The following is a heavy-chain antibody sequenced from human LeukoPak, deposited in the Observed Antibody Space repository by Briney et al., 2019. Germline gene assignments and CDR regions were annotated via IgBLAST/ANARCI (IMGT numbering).Heavy chain of an antibody. V-gene: IGHV1-69*05. CDR3: ASPGVAAGDYFDY. D-gene: IGHD3-3*01. Sequence: ASVKVSCKASRRTFSSYAISWVPQAPGQRLKWMGGIIPIFGTANYAQKFQGRVTISTDESTSTAYMELSSLRSEDTAVYYCASPGVAAGDYFDYWGQGTLVTVSS. CDR1: RRTFSSYA. CDR2: IIPIFGTA. J-gene: IGHJ4*02.